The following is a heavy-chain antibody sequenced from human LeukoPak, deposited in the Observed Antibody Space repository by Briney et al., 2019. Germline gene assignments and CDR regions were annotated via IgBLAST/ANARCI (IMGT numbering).Heavy chain of an antibody. V-gene: IGHV4-4*07. CDR2: MYTSGIT. J-gene: IGHJ3*02. CDR1: GGSISSYS. Sequence: PSETLSLTCTVSGGSISSYSWSWIRQPAGKGLEWIGHMYTSGITNYNPSLKSRVTMSVDTSKKPFSLKLSSVTAADTAVYYCASRDANTAAAFDIWGQGTMLTVSS. D-gene: IGHD2-21*02. CDR3: ASRDANTAAAFDI.